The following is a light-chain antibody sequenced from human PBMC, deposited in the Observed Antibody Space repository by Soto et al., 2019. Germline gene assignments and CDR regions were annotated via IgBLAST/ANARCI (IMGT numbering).Light chain of an antibody. Sequence: DIQMTQSPSTLSASVGDTVTITCRASESIDNWLAWYHQKPGKAPKLLIFAASTLVRGVPSRFSGRGSGTEFTLTIGSLQADDYATFYCQQYHTDWTFGQGTKVDI. CDR1: ESIDNW. CDR2: AAS. CDR3: QQYHTDWT. V-gene: IGKV1-5*01. J-gene: IGKJ1*01.